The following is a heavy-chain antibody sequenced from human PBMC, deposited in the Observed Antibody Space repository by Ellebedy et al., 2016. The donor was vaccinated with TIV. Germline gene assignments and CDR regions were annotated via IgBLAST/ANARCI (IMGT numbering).Heavy chain of an antibody. V-gene: IGHV3-21*01. CDR2: ISSSSSHI. D-gene: IGHD2-8*01. CDR1: GFTFSSYS. Sequence: GESLKISCAASGFTFSSYSMNWVRQAPGKGLEWVSSISSSSSHIYYADSVRGRFTISRDNTKHSLYLQMNSLRVEDTAVYYCARGACMLLSCRSGYGMDVWGQGTTVTVSS. J-gene: IGHJ6*02. CDR3: ARGACMLLSCRSGYGMDV.